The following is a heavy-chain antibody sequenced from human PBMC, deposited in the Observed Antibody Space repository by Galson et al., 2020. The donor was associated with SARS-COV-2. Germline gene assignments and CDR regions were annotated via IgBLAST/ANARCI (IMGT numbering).Heavy chain of an antibody. CDR2: ISYDGSNK. D-gene: IGHD3-10*01. V-gene: IGHV3-30*18. Sequence: GGSLRLSCAASGFTFSSYCMHWVRQAPGKGLEWVAVISYDGSNKYYADSVKARFTISRDNSKNTLYLKMNSLRAEDTAVYYCAKDNGVWFGELWIDYWGQGTLVTVSS. J-gene: IGHJ4*02. CDR3: AKDNGVWFGELWIDY. CDR1: GFTFSSYC.